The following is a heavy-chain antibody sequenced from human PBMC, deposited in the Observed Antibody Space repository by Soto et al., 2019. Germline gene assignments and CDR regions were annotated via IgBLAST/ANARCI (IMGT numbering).Heavy chain of an antibody. CDR2: ILQTGRT. V-gene: IGHV4-4*02. CDR1: GDSFSGPNW. Sequence: QVQLQESGPGLVKPSGTLTLTCAVSGDSFSGPNWWTWVRQPPGKGLEWIGDILQTGRTDYCPSLSSRLTISIDTSKREFSLNLTSVTATDTAVYYCARSPRRVGGKWYLDYWGQGALVTVSS. J-gene: IGHJ4*02. D-gene: IGHD2-15*01. CDR3: ARSPRRVGGKWYLDY.